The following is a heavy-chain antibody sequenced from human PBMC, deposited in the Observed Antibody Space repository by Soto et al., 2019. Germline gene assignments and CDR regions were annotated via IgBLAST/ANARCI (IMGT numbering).Heavy chain of an antibody. CDR2: IYYSGST. V-gene: IGHV4-39*07. J-gene: IGHJ4*02. CDR3: ARVTNDFAHDFDY. CDR1: GGSISSSSYY. D-gene: IGHD3-3*01. Sequence: SETLSLTCTVSGGSISSSSYYWGWIRQPPGKGLEWIGSIYYSGSTYYNPSLKSRVTISVDTSKNQFSLKLSSVTAADTAVYYCARVTNDFAHDFDYWGQGTLVTVSS.